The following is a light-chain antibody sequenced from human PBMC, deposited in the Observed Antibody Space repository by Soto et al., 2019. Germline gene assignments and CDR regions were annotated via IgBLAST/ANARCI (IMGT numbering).Light chain of an antibody. CDR3: SSYTSTTTRGV. CDR1: SSDVGRYNY. CDR2: DVS. V-gene: IGLV2-14*01. J-gene: IGLJ2*01. Sequence: QSALTQPASVSGSPGQSITISCTGTSSDVGRYNYVSWYQQYPGKAPKLIIYDVSIRPSGVSNRFSGSKSGNTASLTISGLQDEDEADYYCSSYTSTTTRGVFGGGTKVTVL.